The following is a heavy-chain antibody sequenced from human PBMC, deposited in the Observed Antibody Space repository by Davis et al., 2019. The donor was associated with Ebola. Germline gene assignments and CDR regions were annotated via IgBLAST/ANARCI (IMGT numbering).Heavy chain of an antibody. CDR3: ARGSPYDILTGNDYYYGMDV. D-gene: IGHD3-9*01. CDR2: IIPILGIA. V-gene: IGHV1-69*04. CDR1: GGTFSSYA. Sequence: SVKVSCKASGGTFSSYAISWVRQAPGQGLEWMGRIIPILGIANYAQKFQGRVTITADKSTSTAYMELSSLRSEDTAVYYCARGSPYDILTGNDYYYGMDVWGQGTTVTVSS. J-gene: IGHJ6*02.